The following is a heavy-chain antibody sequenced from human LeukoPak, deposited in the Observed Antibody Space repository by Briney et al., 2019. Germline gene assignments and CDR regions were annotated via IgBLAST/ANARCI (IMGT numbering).Heavy chain of an antibody. CDR3: AKDRIPVAGRQDIWDY. CDR2: ISNSGGST. V-gene: IGHV3-23*01. J-gene: IGHJ4*02. D-gene: IGHD6-19*01. Sequence: PGGSLRLSCAASGFTFSSYAMNWVRQAPGKGLEWVSGISNSGGSTYYADSVKGRFTISRDNSKNTLYLQMNSLTDDDSAVYYCAKDRIPVAGRQDIWDYWGQGTLVTVSS. CDR1: GFTFSSYA.